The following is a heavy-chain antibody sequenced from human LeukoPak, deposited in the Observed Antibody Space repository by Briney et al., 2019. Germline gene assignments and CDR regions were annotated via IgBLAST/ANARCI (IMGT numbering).Heavy chain of an antibody. J-gene: IGHJ5*02. CDR1: GVAFRGNY. CDR3: ARSDWVDP. Sequence: PSETLSLTCAVYGVAFRGNYWSWIRQPPGKGLEWIGEINHSGNTNYNPSLKSRVTISVDTSKNQFSLKLSSVTAADTAVYYCARSDWVDPWGQGTLVTVSS. V-gene: IGHV4-34*01. CDR2: INHSGNT.